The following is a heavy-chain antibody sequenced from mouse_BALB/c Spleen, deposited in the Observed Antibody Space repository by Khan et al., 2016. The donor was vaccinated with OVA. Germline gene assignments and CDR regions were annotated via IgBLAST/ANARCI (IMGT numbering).Heavy chain of an antibody. CDR1: GFTFSNYG. V-gene: IGHV5-6-5*01. CDR3: ARDYWFAY. CDR2: ISSGDTT. J-gene: IGHJ3*01. Sequence: EVELVESGGGLVKPGGSLKLSCAASGFTFSNYGVSWVRQTPVKRLEWVASISSGDTTYYPDSVKGRFTISRDNARNILYLQMSSLRSEDTAMYYCARDYWFAYWGQGTLVTVSA.